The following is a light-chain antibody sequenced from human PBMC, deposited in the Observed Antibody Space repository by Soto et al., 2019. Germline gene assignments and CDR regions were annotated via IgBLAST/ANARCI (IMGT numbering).Light chain of an antibody. CDR2: DNN. V-gene: IGLV1-51*01. J-gene: IGLJ7*01. CDR1: SSNIGNNY. CDR3: GTWDSSLSDGRAV. Sequence: QSVLTQPPSVSAAPGQKVTISCSGSSSNIGNNYVSWYQQLPGTAPKLLIYDNNKRPSGIPDRFSGSKSGTSATLGITGLQTGDEADYYCGTWDSSLSDGRAVFGGGTQLTVL.